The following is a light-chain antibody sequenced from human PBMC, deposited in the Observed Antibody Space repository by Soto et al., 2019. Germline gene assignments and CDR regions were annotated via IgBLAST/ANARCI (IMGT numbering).Light chain of an antibody. CDR2: AAS. V-gene: IGKV1-12*02. CDR3: QQANSFPFT. J-gene: IGKJ3*01. CDR1: QIIGSW. Sequence: DIQMTQSPSSVSASIGDRVTITCRASQIIGSWLAWYQQKPGKAPTLLIYAASNLQSGVPSRFSGSGSGTDFTLTITSLQAEDSATYHCQQANSFPFTFGPAAKVDIK.